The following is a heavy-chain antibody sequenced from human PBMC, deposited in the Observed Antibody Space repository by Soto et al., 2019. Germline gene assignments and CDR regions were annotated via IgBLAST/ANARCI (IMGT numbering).Heavy chain of an antibody. Sequence: SVKVSCKASGGTFSSYAISWVRQAPGQGREWMGGIIPIFGTANYAQKFQGRVTITADESTSTAYMELSSLRSEDTAVYYCARDLYCSTRCGAGNYYYYYGMDVWGQGXTVTVSS. J-gene: IGHJ6*02. V-gene: IGHV1-69*13. CDR2: IIPIFGTA. CDR3: ARDLYCSTRCGAGNYYYYYGMDV. D-gene: IGHD2-2*01. CDR1: GGTFSSYA.